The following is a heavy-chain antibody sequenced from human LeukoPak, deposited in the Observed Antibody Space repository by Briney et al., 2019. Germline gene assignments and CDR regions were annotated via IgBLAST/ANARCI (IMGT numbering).Heavy chain of an antibody. CDR2: IKQDGSEK. CDR3: ARDRGYSSGWYDY. V-gene: IGHV3-7*01. Sequence: GGSLRLSCAASGFTFSSYWMSWVRQAPGKGLEWVANIKQDGSEKYYVDSVKGRFTISRDNAKSSLYLQMNSLRAEDTAVYYCARDRGYSSGWYDYWGQGTLVTVSS. CDR1: GFTFSSYW. D-gene: IGHD6-19*01. J-gene: IGHJ4*02.